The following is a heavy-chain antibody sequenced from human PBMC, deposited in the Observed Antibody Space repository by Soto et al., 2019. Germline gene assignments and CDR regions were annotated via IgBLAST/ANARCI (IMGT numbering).Heavy chain of an antibody. D-gene: IGHD3-22*01. Sequence: PSETLSLTCTVSGGSISSGGYYWSWIRQHPGKGLEWIGYIYYSGSTYYNPSLKSRVTISVDTSKNQFSLKLSSVTAADTAVYYCARVMIVVVTIDYWGQGTLVTVSS. J-gene: IGHJ4*02. CDR3: ARVMIVVVTIDY. CDR1: GGSISSGGYY. V-gene: IGHV4-30-4*08. CDR2: IYYSGST.